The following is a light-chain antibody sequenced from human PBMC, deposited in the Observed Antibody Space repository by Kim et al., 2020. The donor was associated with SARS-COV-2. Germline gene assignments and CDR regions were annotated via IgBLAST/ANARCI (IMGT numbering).Light chain of an antibody. CDR2: ATS. V-gene: IGKV1-17*03. CDR3: LQHSAYPYT. CDR1: QGIGNY. J-gene: IGKJ2*01. Sequence: ASVGYRVTITCRASQGIGNYLAWFQQKPGKVPERLIYATSSLQSGVPSRFSGSGSGTKFTLTISSLQPEDFATYYCLQHSAYPYTFGQGTEVDIK.